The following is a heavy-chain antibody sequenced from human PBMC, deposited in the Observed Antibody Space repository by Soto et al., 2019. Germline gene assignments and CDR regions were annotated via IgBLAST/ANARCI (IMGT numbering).Heavy chain of an antibody. D-gene: IGHD2-15*01. Sequence: QLQLQESGPGLVKPSETLSLTCTVSGGSISSSSYYWGWIRQPPGKGLEWIGSIYYSGSTYYNPSLKSRVTISVDTSKNQFSLKLSSVTAADTAVYYCARHITEVVVAAITGLAHMDVWGKGTTVTVSS. CDR1: GGSISSSSYY. V-gene: IGHV4-39*01. CDR2: IYYSGST. J-gene: IGHJ6*03. CDR3: ARHITEVVVAAITGLAHMDV.